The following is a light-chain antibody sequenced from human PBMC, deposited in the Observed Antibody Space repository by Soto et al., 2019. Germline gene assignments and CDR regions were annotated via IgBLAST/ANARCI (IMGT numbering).Light chain of an antibody. V-gene: IGKV3D-15*01. CDR3: QQHNQWPIT. J-gene: IGKJ1*01. Sequence: EIVLTQSPGALSLSPGERATLSCRASQNINSYLAWYQQKPGQAPRLLIYYISTRATGIPARFSGSGSGTEFTLTINSLQSEDSAVYYCQQHNQWPITFGQGTKVDI. CDR2: YIS. CDR1: QNINSY.